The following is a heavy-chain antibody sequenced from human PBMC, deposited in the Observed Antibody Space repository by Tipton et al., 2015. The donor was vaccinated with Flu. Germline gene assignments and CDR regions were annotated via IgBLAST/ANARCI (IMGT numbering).Heavy chain of an antibody. CDR3: SSSRGSHATRPLGS. J-gene: IGHJ4*02. CDR2: INHSGSA. D-gene: IGHD3-16*01. V-gene: IGHV4-34*01. CDR1: GGSFSGYY. Sequence: TLSLTCAVSGGSFSGYYWSWIRQSPGKGLEWIGEINHSGSANYKASLKSRVTMSVDTSMNQFSLRLNSVTAADTAVYYCSSSRGSHATRPLGSWGQGTLVTVSS.